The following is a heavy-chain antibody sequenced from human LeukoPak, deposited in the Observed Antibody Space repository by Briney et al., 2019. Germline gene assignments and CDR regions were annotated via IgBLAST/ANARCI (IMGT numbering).Heavy chain of an antibody. V-gene: IGHV1-69*13. CDR2: IIPIFGTA. CDR1: GGTFSSYA. Sequence: SVKVSCKASGGTFSSYAISWVRQAPGQGLEWMGGIIPIFGTANYAQKLQGRVTITADESTSTAYMELSSLRSEDTAVYYCATKRGYSYGYFDYWGQGTLVTVSS. J-gene: IGHJ4*02. CDR3: ATKRGYSYGYFDY. D-gene: IGHD5-18*01.